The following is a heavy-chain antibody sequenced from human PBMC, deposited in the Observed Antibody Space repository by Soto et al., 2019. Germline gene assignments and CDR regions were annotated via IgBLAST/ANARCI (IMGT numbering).Heavy chain of an antibody. CDR3: SREGYNWNYKGDY. V-gene: IGHV3-48*01. CDR1: GFTFSSYS. J-gene: IGHJ4*02. Sequence: GGSLGLSCAASGFTFSSYSMNWVRQAPGKGLEWVSYISSSSSTIYYADSVKGRFTISRDNAKNSLYLQMNSLRAEDTAVYYCSREGYNWNYKGDYWGQGTLVTGSS. D-gene: IGHD1-7*01. CDR2: ISSSSSTI.